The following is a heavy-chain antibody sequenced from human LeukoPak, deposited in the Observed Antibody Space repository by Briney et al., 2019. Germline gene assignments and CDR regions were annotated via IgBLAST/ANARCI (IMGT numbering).Heavy chain of an antibody. D-gene: IGHD4-17*01. V-gene: IGHV3-21*01. CDR3: ANILTVTTGY. CDR1: GFTFSSYS. J-gene: IGHJ4*02. Sequence: GGSLRLSCAASGFTFSSYSMNWVRQAPGKGLEWVSSISSSSSYIYYADSVKGRFTISRDSAKNSLYLQMNSLRAEDTAVYYCANILTVTTGYWGQGTLVTVSS. CDR2: ISSSSSYI.